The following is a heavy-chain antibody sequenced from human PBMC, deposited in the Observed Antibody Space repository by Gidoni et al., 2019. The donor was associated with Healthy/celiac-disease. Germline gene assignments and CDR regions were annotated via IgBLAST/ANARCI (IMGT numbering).Heavy chain of an antibody. Sequence: EVQLVESGGGMVKPGGARRRAGEACGFTCSSFGMNWVRKAPGRGRDWVSSIISRSSYIYYADSVKGRFTISRDNANNSLYLQMNSLSAEDTAVYYCAGEVSTMIPWGRGTLVTVSS. D-gene: IGHD3-22*01. CDR3: AGEVSTMIP. V-gene: IGHV3-21*01. CDR2: IISRSSYI. CDR1: GFTCSSFG. J-gene: IGHJ2*01.